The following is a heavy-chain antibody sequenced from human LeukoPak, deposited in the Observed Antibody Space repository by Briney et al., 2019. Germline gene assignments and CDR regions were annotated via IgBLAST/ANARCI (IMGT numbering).Heavy chain of an antibody. J-gene: IGHJ4*02. V-gene: IGHV4-34*01. D-gene: IGHD3-10*01. CDR2: INHSGST. CDR1: GGSFSGYY. Sequence: SETLSLTCAVYGGSFSGYYWSWIRQPPGKGLEWIGEINHSGSTNYNPSLKSRVTISVDTSKNQFSLKLSSVTAADTAVYYCARVQTFKSYYYYRTKAYYFDYWGQGTLVTVSS. CDR3: ARVQTFKSYYYYRTKAYYFDY.